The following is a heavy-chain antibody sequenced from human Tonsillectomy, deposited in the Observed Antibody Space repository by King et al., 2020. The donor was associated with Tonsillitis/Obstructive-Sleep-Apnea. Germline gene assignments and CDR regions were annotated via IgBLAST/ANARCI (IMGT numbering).Heavy chain of an antibody. J-gene: IGHJ5*02. Sequence: QLQESGPGLVKPSETLSLTCTVSGGSVSSGSYYWSWIRQPPGKGLEWIGYIYYSGSTNYNPSLKSRVTISLDTSKNQFSLKLSSVTAADTAVYYCARGHDFWSGYYXGGESSWGQGTLVTVSS. CDR1: GGSVSSGSYY. V-gene: IGHV4-61*01. CDR2: IYYSGST. D-gene: IGHD3-3*01. CDR3: ARGHDFWSGYYXGGESS.